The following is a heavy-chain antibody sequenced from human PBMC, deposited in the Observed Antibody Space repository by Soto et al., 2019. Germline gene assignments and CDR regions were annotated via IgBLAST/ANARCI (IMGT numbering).Heavy chain of an antibody. D-gene: IGHD4-17*01. CDR1: GFIVSGDY. J-gene: IGHJ5*02. V-gene: IGHV3-53*01. CDR2: IYPGGST. CDR3: ARAYGGNPALFDP. Sequence: EVQLVESGGGLIQPGGSLRLSCAASGFIVSGDYMSWVRQAPGKGLEWVSVIYPGGSTYYADSVKGRFTFSRDNSKNTLYLQMNSLRVEDTAVYYCARAYGGNPALFDPWVQGTLVTVSS.